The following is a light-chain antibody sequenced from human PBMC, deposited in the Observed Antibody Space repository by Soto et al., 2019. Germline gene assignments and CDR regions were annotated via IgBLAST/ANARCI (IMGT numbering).Light chain of an antibody. CDR2: AES. CDR3: VPPYSYALT. CDR1: QSISSY. J-gene: IGKJ4*01. Sequence: DIQMTQSPSSLSASVGDRVTITCLATQSISSYLNWYQQKPGKDPKLLIYAESSLQSRVPSRFSGSGSGTEFTLTVRSMQPEDLATYDCVPPYSYALTVGGG. V-gene: IGKV1-17*01.